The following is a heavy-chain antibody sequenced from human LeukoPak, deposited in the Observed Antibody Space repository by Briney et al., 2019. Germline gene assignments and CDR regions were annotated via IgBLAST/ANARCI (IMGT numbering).Heavy chain of an antibody. J-gene: IGHJ4*02. D-gene: IGHD5-18*01. CDR3: ARVLSGYSFPV. CDR2: IYYSGST. V-gene: IGHV4-39*07. CDR1: GGSISSSSYY. Sequence: KPSETLSLTCTVSGGSISSSSYYWGWSRQPPGKGLEWIGSIYYSGSTYYNPSLKSRVTISVDTSKNQFSLKLSSVTAADTAVYYCARVLSGYSFPVWGQGTLVTVSS.